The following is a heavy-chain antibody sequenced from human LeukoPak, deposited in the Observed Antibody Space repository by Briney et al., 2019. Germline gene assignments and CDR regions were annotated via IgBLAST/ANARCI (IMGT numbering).Heavy chain of an antibody. V-gene: IGHV3-9*01. CDR3: AKDLGLRQIVLNAFDI. CDR1: GFTFDDYA. Sequence: PGRSLRLSCAASGFTFDDYAMHWVRQAPGKGLEWVSGISCNSGSIGYADSVKGRFTISRDNAKNSLYLQMNSLRAEDTALYYCAKDLGLRQIVLNAFDIWGQGTMVTVSS. D-gene: IGHD4-17*01. J-gene: IGHJ3*02. CDR2: ISCNSGSI.